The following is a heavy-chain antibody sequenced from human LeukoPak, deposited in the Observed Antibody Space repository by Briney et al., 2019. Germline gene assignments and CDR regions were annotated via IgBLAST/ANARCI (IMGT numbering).Heavy chain of an antibody. V-gene: IGHV4-34*01. CDR1: GGSFSGYY. J-gene: IGHJ6*03. CDR2: INHSGST. CDR3: ARAPWIQLWSNYYYYYMDV. D-gene: IGHD5-18*01. Sequence: PSETLSLTCAVYGGSFSGYYWSWIRQPPGKGLEWIGEINHSGSTNYNPSLKSRVTISVVTSKNQFSLKLSSVTAADTAVYYCARAPWIQLWSNYYYYYMDVWGKGTTVTVSS.